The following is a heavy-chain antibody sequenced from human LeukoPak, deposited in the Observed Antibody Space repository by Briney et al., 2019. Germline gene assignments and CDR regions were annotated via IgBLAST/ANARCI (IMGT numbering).Heavy chain of an antibody. Sequence: GGSLRLSCAASGFTFSSYAMSWDRQAPGKGLEWVSAISGSGGSTYYADSVKGRFTISRDNSKNTLYLQMNSLRAEDTAVYYCATRTSDYDFWSGVDYWGQGTLVTVSS. CDR2: ISGSGGST. CDR3: ATRTSDYDFWSGVDY. J-gene: IGHJ4*02. V-gene: IGHV3-23*01. D-gene: IGHD3-3*01. CDR1: GFTFSSYA.